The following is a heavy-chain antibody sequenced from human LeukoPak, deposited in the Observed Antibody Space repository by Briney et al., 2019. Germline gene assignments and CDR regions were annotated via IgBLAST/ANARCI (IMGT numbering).Heavy chain of an antibody. D-gene: IGHD4-11*01. Sequence: EASVKVSCKASGYTFTSYDINWVRQATGQGLEWMGWMNPNSGNTGYAQKFQGRVTMTRNTSISTAYMELSSLRSEDTAVYYCASPHRGYSKADDAFDIWGQGTMVTVSS. V-gene: IGHV1-8*01. CDR2: MNPNSGNT. J-gene: IGHJ3*02. CDR3: ASPHRGYSKADDAFDI. CDR1: GYTFTSYD.